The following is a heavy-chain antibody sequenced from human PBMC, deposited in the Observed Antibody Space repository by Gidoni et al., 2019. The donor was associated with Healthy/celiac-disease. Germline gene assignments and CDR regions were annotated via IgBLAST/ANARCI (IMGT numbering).Heavy chain of an antibody. CDR3: AREGSSWRIQSFDY. J-gene: IGHJ4*02. D-gene: IGHD6-13*01. Sequence: QVQLVESGGGVVQPGRSLRLSCAASGFTFSSYGMHWVRQAPGKGLEWVVVIWYDGSNKYYADSVKGRFTISRDNSKNTLYLQMNSLRAEDTAVYYCAREGSSWRIQSFDYWGQGTLVTVSS. CDR1: GFTFSSYG. V-gene: IGHV3-33*01. CDR2: IWYDGSNK.